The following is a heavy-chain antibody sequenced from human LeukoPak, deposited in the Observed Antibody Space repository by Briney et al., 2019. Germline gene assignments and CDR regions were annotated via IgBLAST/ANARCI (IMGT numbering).Heavy chain of an antibody. CDR2: IYYSGST. J-gene: IGHJ4*02. Sequence: PSETLSLTYTVSGGSISSSSYYWGWIRQPPGKGLEWIGSIYYSGSTYYNPSLKSRVTISVDTSKNQFSLKLSSVTAADTAVYYCARYAGGVVATMFGEEFDYWGQGTLVTVSS. CDR3: ARYAGGVVATMFGEEFDY. CDR1: GGSISSSSYY. V-gene: IGHV4-39*01. D-gene: IGHD5-12*01.